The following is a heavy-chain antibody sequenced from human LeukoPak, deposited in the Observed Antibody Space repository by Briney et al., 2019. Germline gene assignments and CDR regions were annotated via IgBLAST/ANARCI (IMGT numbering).Heavy chain of an antibody. Sequence: PGGSLRLSCAASGFTFSSYSMNWVRQAPGKGLEWVSSITSSSSYIYYADSVKGRFTISRDNAKNSLYLQMNSLRAADTAVYYCAKDRRYYGSGSSQSGIDYWGQGTLVTVSS. V-gene: IGHV3-21*01. J-gene: IGHJ4*02. CDR2: ITSSSSYI. CDR1: GFTFSSYS. D-gene: IGHD3-10*01. CDR3: AKDRRYYGSGSSQSGIDY.